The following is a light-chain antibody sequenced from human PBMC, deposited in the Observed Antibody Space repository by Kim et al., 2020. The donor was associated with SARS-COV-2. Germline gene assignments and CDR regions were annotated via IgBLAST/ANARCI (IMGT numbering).Light chain of an antibody. Sequence: VCPGERATLSGRASQSVSSNVAWYQQKPGQAPRILIYGASNRATGIPGRFSGSGSGTEFTLTISSLQSEDFAVYYCQQYNNWPLTFGPGTKVDIK. CDR2: GAS. V-gene: IGKV3-15*01. J-gene: IGKJ3*01. CDR3: QQYNNWPLT. CDR1: QSVSSN.